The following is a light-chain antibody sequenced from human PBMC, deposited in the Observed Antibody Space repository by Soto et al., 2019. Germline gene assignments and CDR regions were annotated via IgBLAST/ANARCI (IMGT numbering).Light chain of an antibody. CDR3: QHYNSYSEA. Sequence: DIQMTQSPFTLSGSVGDSITITCRASQTISSWLGGYQQPPGKENQFLIYKASNLKSGVPSRFSGIGSGTEVTLTISSLQPDDFATYYCQHYNSYSEAFGQGTKVDNK. CDR1: QTISSW. J-gene: IGKJ1*01. V-gene: IGKV1-5*03. CDR2: KAS.